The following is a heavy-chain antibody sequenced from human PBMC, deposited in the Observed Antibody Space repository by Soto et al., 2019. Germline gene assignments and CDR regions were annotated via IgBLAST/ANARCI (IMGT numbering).Heavy chain of an antibody. Sequence: SVKVSCKASGFTFTSSAVQWVRQARGQRLEWIGWIVVGSGNTNYAQKFQERVTITRDMSTSTAYMELSSLRSEDTAVYYCAAESSNYYDSSGYYRLDAFDIWGQGTMVT. J-gene: IGHJ3*02. D-gene: IGHD3-22*01. CDR2: IVVGSGNT. CDR3: AAESSNYYDSSGYYRLDAFDI. CDR1: GFTFTSSA. V-gene: IGHV1-58*01.